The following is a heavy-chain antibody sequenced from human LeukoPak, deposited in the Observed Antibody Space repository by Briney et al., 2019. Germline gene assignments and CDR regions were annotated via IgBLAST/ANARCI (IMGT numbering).Heavy chain of an antibody. CDR1: GFTFTTYW. J-gene: IGHJ6*03. CDR2: IKQDGTEK. Sequence: GESLRLSCAASGFTFTTYWMSWVRQAPGKGLEWVANIKQDGTEKYYVDSVKGRFTISRDNAKNSLYLQMNSLRAEDMAVYYCARVGSSSYYYCYMDVWGKGTTVTVSS. V-gene: IGHV3-7*01. CDR3: ARVGSSSYYYCYMDV. D-gene: IGHD3-10*01.